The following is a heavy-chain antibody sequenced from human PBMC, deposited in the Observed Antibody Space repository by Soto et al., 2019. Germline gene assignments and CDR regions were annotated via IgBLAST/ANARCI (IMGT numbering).Heavy chain of an antibody. D-gene: IGHD3-10*01. V-gene: IGHV3-33*01. CDR3: ARDKWGTMVRGIGLGYIDV. J-gene: IGHJ6*03. CDR1: GFTFSSYG. Sequence: GGSLRLSCAASGFTFSSYGMHWVRQAPGKGLEWVAVIWYDGSNKYYADSVKGRFTISRDNSKNTLYLQMNSLRAEDTAVYYCARDKWGTMVRGIGLGYIDVWGKGTTVTVSS. CDR2: IWYDGSNK.